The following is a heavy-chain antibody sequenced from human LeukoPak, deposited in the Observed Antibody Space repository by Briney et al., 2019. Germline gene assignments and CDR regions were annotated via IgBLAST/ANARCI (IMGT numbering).Heavy chain of an antibody. D-gene: IGHD3-10*01. CDR1: GFTFSSYS. J-gene: IGHJ4*02. V-gene: IGHV3-21*04. CDR2: ISSSSSYI. Sequence: GRSLRLSCAASGFTFSSYSMNWVRQAPGKGLEWVSSISSSSSYIYYADSVKGRFTISRDNAKNSLYLQMNSLRAEDTAVYFCANSRGYGSGNLWGQGTLVTVSS. CDR3: ANSRGYGSGNL.